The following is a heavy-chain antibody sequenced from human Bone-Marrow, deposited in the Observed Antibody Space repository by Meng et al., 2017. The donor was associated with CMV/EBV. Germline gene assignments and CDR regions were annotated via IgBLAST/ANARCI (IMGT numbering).Heavy chain of an antibody. V-gene: IGHV3-30*02. J-gene: IGHJ6*02. D-gene: IGHD2-2*01. CDR3: AKVIHLGYCSSTSCYSNYYYYGMDV. CDR1: GFTFSSYG. CDR2: IWYDGSNK. Sequence: GESLKISCAASGFTFSSYGMHWVRQAPGKGLEWVAVIWYDGSNKYYADSVKGRFTISRDNSKNTLYLQMNSLRAEDTAVYYCAKVIHLGYCSSTSCYSNYYYYGMDVWGQGTTVTGSS.